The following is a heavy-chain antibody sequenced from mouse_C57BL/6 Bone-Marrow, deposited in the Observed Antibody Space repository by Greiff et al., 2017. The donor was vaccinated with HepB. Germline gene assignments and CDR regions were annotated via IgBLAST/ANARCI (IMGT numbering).Heavy chain of an antibody. V-gene: IGHV1-55*01. CDR3: ARGVYTGNLFYAMDY. D-gene: IGHD2-1*01. J-gene: IGHJ4*01. Sequence: QVQLQQPGAELVKPGASVKMSCKASGYTFTSYWITWVKQRPGQGLEWIGDIYPGSGSTNYNEKFKSKATLTVDTSSSTAYMQLSSLTSEDSAVYYCARGVYTGNLFYAMDYWGQGTSVTVSS. CDR1: GYTFTSYW. CDR2: IYPGSGST.